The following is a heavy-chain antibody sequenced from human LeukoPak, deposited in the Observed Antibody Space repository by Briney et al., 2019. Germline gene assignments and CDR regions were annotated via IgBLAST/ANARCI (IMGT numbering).Heavy chain of an antibody. CDR3: ARDLAAAGDY. D-gene: IGHD6-13*01. CDR1: GFTFSTFA. J-gene: IGHJ4*02. V-gene: IGHV3-33*01. Sequence: QTGGSLRLSCVGSGFTFSTFAIDWVRQAPGKGLEWVAVIWHDGTNKYYADSVKGRFTTSRDNSKNTLYLQMNSLRVEDTALYYCARDLAAAGDYWGQGTLVTVSS. CDR2: IWHDGTNK.